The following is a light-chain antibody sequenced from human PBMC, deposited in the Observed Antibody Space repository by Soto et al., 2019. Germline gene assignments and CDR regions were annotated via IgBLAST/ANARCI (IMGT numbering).Light chain of an antibody. V-gene: IGLV2-14*01. CDR3: SSYTSSSTLYV. Sequence: QSALTQPASVSGSPGQSITISCSGTSSDTGGYNYVSWYQQFPGKAPKLMIYEVSNRPSGVSNRFSGSKSGNTASLTISGLQAEDEADYYCSSYTSSSTLYVFGTGTKLTVL. CDR2: EVS. J-gene: IGLJ1*01. CDR1: SSDTGGYNY.